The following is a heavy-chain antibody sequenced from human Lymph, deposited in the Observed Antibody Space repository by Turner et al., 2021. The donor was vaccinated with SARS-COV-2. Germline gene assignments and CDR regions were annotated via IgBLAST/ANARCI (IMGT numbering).Heavy chain of an antibody. CDR1: GYTFTGYY. V-gene: IGHV1-2*02. CDR2: INPNSGGT. D-gene: IGHD3-3*01. J-gene: IGHJ6*02. CDR3: ARDVERYNDFWSGYSGGYGLDV. Sequence: QVQLVQSGAEVKKPGASVKVSCKASGYTFTGYYMHCVRQAPGQGLEWMGWINPNSGGTNYAQKFQGRVTMTRDTSISTAYMELSRLRSDDTAVYYCARDVERYNDFWSGYSGGYGLDVWGQGTTVTVSS.